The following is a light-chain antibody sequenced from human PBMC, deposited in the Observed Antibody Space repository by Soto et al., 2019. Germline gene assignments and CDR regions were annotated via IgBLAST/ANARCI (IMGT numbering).Light chain of an antibody. J-gene: IGLJ3*02. CDR2: EVS. Sequence: QSVLTQPPSASGSPGQSVTISCTGTSSDVGGYNYVSWYQHHPGKAPKVMIYEVSMRPSGVPDRFSGSKSGNTASLTVSGLQAEDEADYYCSSYAGSDAWVFGGGTKPTVL. CDR1: SSDVGGYNY. V-gene: IGLV2-8*01. CDR3: SSYAGSDAWV.